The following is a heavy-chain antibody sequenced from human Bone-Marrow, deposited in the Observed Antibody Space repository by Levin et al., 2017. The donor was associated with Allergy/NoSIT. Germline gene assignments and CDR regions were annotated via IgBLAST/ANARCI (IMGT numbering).Heavy chain of an antibody. CDR1: GFTFSSYS. CDR3: ARDYEGSCRSTSCYEIDS. V-gene: IGHV3-21*01. D-gene: IGHD2-2*01. CDR2: ISSSSTYK. Sequence: SCAASGFTFSSYSMNWVRQAPGKGLEWVSSISSSSTYKYYADSAKGRFTISRDNAENSLFLQMNSLRAEDKAVYYCARDYEGSCRSTSCYEIDSWGQGTLVTVSS. J-gene: IGHJ4*02.